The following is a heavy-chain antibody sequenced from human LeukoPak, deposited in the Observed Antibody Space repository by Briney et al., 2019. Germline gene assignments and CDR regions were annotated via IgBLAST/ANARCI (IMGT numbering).Heavy chain of an antibody. V-gene: IGHV3-30*03. D-gene: IGHD3-22*01. CDR2: ISYDGSKT. CDR1: GFTFSRFG. Sequence: AGGSLRLSCAASGFTFSRFGIHWVRQAPGKGLQWVALISYDGSKTYYAASVKDRFTISRDNAKNSLYLQMNSLRAEDTAVYYCARAGVAYDSRSSAFDIWGQGTMVTVSS. J-gene: IGHJ3*02. CDR3: ARAGVAYDSRSSAFDI.